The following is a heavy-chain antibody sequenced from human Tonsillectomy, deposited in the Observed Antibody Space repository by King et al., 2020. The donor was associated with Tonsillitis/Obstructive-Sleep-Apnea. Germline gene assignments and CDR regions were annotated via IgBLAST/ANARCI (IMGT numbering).Heavy chain of an antibody. CDR3: AKRIVGATTQFDF. D-gene: IGHD1-26*01. Sequence: VQLVESGGGLVQPGGPLRLSCAASGFTFSSHAMSWVRQAPGRGLEWVSAFSDSGVSTTYADSVKGRFTISRDNSKNTLYLQMNSLRGEDTAVYFCAKRIVGATTQFDFWGQGTLVTVSS. V-gene: IGHV3-23*04. CDR2: FSDSGVST. J-gene: IGHJ4*02. CDR1: GFTFSSHA.